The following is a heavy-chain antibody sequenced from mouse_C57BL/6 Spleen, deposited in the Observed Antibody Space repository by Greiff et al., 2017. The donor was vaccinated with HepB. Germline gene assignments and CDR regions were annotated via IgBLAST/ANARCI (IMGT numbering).Heavy chain of an antibody. CDR3: ARAEDWDVYFDV. Sequence: QVQLQQPGAELVKPGASVKLSCKASGYTFTSYWMQWVKQRPGQGLEWIGEIDPSDSYTNYNQKFKGKATLTVDTSSSTAYMQLSSLTSEDSAVYYCARAEDWDVYFDVWGTGTTVTVSS. D-gene: IGHD4-1*01. CDR1: GYTFTSYW. V-gene: IGHV1-50*01. J-gene: IGHJ1*03. CDR2: IDPSDSYT.